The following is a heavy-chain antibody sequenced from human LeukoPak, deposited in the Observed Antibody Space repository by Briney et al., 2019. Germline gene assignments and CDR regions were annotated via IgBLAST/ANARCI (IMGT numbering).Heavy chain of an antibody. J-gene: IGHJ4*02. Sequence: PSETLSLTSTVSGYSLSSGYAWGWTRQPPGKGREGIGKFYHSGSTYYNPSLKSRVTISVDTSKNQFSLKLSSVTAADTAVYYCAGVVTIFGVVTRAFDYWGQGTLVTVSS. CDR2: FYHSGST. D-gene: IGHD3-3*01. V-gene: IGHV4-38-2*02. CDR1: GYSLSSGYA. CDR3: AGVVTIFGVVTRAFDY.